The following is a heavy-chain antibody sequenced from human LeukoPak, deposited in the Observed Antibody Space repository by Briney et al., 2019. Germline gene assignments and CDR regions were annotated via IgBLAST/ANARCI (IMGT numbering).Heavy chain of an antibody. V-gene: IGHV6-1*01. D-gene: IGHD6-13*01. J-gene: IGHJ5*02. CDR3: ARGIVQLVPQVEWFDP. Sequence: SQTLSLTCAISGDSVSSNSAAWTWIRQSPSRGLEWLGRTYYRSKWYNDYAVSVKSRMTINPDTSKNQFSLKLSSVTAADTAVYYCARGIVQLVPQVEWFDPWGQGTLVTVSS. CDR2: TYYRSKWYN. CDR1: GDSVSSNSAA.